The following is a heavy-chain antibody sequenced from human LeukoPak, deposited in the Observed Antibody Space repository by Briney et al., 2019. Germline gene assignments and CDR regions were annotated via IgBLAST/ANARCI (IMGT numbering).Heavy chain of an antibody. CDR1: GFTFSSYS. V-gene: IGHV3-48*01. CDR2: ISSSSSTI. J-gene: IGHJ5*02. D-gene: IGHD6-6*01. Sequence: GGSLRLSCAASGFTFSSYSMNWVRQAPGKGLEWVSYISSSSSTIYYADSVKGRFTISRDNAKNSLYLQMNSLRAEDTAVYYCARDTKIAARRGGNWFDPWGQGTLVTVSS. CDR3: ARDTKIAARRGGNWFDP.